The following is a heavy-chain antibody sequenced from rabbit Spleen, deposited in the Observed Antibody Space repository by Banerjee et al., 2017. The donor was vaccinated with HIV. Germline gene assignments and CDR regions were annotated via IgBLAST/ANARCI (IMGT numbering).Heavy chain of an antibody. CDR3: ARDTASSFSSYGMDL. CDR1: GFSFSSRYY. CDR2: IYAGSSGDT. V-gene: IGHV1S45*01. Sequence: QVQLVESGGGLVKPEGSLKLSCTASGFSFSSRYYMCWVRQAPGKGLEWIACIYAGSSGDTYYASWAKGRFTISKTSSTTVTLQMTSLTAADTATYFCARDTASSFSSYGMDLWGQGTLVT. D-gene: IGHD8-1*01. J-gene: IGHJ6*01.